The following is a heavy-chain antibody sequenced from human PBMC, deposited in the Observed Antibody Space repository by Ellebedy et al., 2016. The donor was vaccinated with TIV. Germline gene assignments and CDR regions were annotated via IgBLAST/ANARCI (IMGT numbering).Heavy chain of an antibody. V-gene: IGHV3-48*04. CDR2: ISSSSGNI. Sequence: GGSLRLSXAASGFTFSDYSMNWVRQAPGKGLEWVSYISSSSGNIYYTDSVQGRFTISRDNAKNSLYLQMNSLRVEDTAVYFCVRGPGPHTYAPRVDYWGQGTLVTVSS. D-gene: IGHD2-2*01. J-gene: IGHJ4*02. CDR3: VRGPGPHTYAPRVDY. CDR1: GFTFSDYS.